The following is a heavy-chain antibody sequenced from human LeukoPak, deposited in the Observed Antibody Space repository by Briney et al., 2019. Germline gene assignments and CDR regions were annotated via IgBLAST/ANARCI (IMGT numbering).Heavy chain of an antibody. V-gene: IGHV3-48*01. J-gene: IGHJ4*02. D-gene: IGHD6-19*01. CDR1: GFTFSSYS. CDR2: ISSSSSTI. CDR3: AKGPLIEVAGTTWDY. Sequence: GGSLRLSCAASGFTFSSYSMNWVRQAPGKGLEWVSYISSSSSTIYYADSVKGRFTISRDNSENTLYLQMNSLRVEDTAVYYCAKGPLIEVAGTTWDYWGQGTLVTVSS.